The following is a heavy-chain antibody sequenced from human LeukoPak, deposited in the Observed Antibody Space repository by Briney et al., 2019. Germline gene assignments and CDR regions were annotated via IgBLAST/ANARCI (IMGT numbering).Heavy chain of an antibody. V-gene: IGHV5-51*01. CDR2: IYPGDSDT. D-gene: IGHD1-26*01. Sequence: GESLKISCKGFGYSFTSYWIGWVRQMPGKGLEWMGIIYPGDSDTRYSPSFQGQVTISADKSISTAYLQWSSLKASDTAMYYCARGPVGATSPFYFDYWGQGTLVTVSS. CDR1: GYSFTSYW. J-gene: IGHJ4*02. CDR3: ARGPVGATSPFYFDY.